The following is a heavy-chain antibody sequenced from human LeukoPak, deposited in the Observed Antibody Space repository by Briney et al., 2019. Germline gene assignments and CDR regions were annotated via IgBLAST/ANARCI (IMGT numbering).Heavy chain of an antibody. CDR2: MNPNSGNT. CDR3: ARGQSGYSGYDPRPDVEGDY. Sequence: GASVTVSCKASGYTFTSYDINWVRQATGQGLEWMGWMNPNSGNTGYAQKFQGRVTMTRNTSISTAYMELSSLRSEDTAVYYCARGQSGYSGYDPRPDVEGDYWGQGTLVTVSS. V-gene: IGHV1-8*01. J-gene: IGHJ4*02. D-gene: IGHD5-12*01. CDR1: GYTFTSYD.